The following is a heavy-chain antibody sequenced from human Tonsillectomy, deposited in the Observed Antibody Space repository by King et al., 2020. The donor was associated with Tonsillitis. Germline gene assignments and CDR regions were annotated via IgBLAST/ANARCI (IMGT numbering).Heavy chain of an antibody. J-gene: IGHJ6*03. Sequence: VQLVESGGGVVQPGRSLRLSCAASGFTFSSYGMHWVRQAPCTGLEWVAGISYDGSNRYYADSVKGRVTISRDNSKNTLYLHKNRLRAEETAVYYCAKDQEEGYCSSTSCFLSARGHYMDVWGKGTTVTVSS. D-gene: IGHD2-2*01. V-gene: IGHV3-30*18. CDR2: ISYDGSNR. CDR1: GFTFSSYG. CDR3: AKDQEEGYCSSTSCFLSARGHYMDV.